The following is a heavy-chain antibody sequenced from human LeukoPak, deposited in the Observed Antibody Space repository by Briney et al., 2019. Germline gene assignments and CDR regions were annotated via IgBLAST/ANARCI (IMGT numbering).Heavy chain of an antibody. Sequence: GGSLRLSCVASGLTFSNYAMGWVRQAPGKGLEWVSAITSTSDTSYYADSVKGRFTISRDNSKNTLYLQMNSLRAEDTAVYYCATSGKLKGPRGIYVVVPAARPAPYGMDVWGQGTTVTVSS. J-gene: IGHJ6*02. V-gene: IGHV3-23*01. CDR1: GLTFSNYA. CDR3: ATSGKLKGPRGIYVVVPAARPAPYGMDV. D-gene: IGHD2-2*01. CDR2: ITSTSDTS.